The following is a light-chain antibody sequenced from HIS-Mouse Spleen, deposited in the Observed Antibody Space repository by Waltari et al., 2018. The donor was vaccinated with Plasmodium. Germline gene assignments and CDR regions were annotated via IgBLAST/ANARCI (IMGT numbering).Light chain of an antibody. CDR1: QSVSSN. J-gene: IGKJ3*01. Sequence: EIVMTQSPATLSVSPGERATLSCRASQSVSSNLAWYQQKPGQAPRLLIYGASTRATCIPARFSGRGSGTEFTLTISSLQSEDFAVYYCQQYNNWSFTFGPGTKVDIK. CDR2: GAS. V-gene: IGKV3-15*01. CDR3: QQYNNWSFT.